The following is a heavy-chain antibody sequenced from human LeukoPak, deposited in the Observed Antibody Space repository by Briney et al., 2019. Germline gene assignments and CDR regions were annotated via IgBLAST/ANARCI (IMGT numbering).Heavy chain of an antibody. J-gene: IGHJ4*02. CDR2: IYHTGSR. Sequence: PSGTLSLTCTVSGGSISSYYWSWIRQPPGKGLEWVGYIYHTGSRNYNPSLKSRVTISIDTSKNQFSLKLRSVTAADTAVYYCARLDCSGGRCWGIDYWGQGSLVSVSS. D-gene: IGHD2-15*01. V-gene: IGHV4-59*01. CDR3: ARLDCSGGRCWGIDY. CDR1: GGSISSYY.